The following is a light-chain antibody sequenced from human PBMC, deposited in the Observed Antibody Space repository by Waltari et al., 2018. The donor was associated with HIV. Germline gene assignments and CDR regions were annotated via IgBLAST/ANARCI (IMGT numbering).Light chain of an antibody. V-gene: IGLV2-14*03. CDR2: DVT. CDR3: SSYTTSRTVV. J-gene: IGLJ2*01. CDR1: STDVGGYNY. Sequence: QSALTQPASVSGSPGQSSTISCTGTSTDVGGYNYVSWYQQHPGKAPKLMVYDVTNRPSGVSNRFSGSKSGNTAFLTISGLQAEDEADYYCSSYTTSRTVVFGGGTKLTVL.